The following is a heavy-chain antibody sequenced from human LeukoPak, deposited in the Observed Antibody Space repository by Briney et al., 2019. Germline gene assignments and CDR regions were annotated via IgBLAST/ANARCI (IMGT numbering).Heavy chain of an antibody. CDR1: GFTVSSNY. D-gene: IGHD2-2*01. J-gene: IGHJ4*02. CDR3: ARDLGVPAAMALDY. Sequence: GGSLRLSXAASGFTVSSNYMSWVCQAPGKGLEWVSVIYNGGSTYYADSVKGRFTISRDYSKNTLYLQMNSLRAEDTAVYYCARDLGVPAAMALDYWGQGTLVTVSS. CDR2: IYNGGST. V-gene: IGHV3-53*01.